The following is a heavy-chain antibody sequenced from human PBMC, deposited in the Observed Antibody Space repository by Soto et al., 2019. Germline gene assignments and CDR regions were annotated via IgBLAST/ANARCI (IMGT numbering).Heavy chain of an antibody. CDR2: TYYRSKWYN. J-gene: IGHJ6*02. CDR3: ARAPSYYDFWSGYKDDYYAMDV. CDR1: GDSVSSNSAA. D-gene: IGHD3-3*01. V-gene: IGHV6-1*01. Sequence: SQTLSLTCAISGDSVSSNSAAWNWIRQSPSRGLEWLGRTYYRSKWYNDYAVSVKSRITINPDTSKNQFSLQLNSVTPEDTAVYYCARAPSYYDFWSGYKDDYYAMDVWGQGTTVTVS.